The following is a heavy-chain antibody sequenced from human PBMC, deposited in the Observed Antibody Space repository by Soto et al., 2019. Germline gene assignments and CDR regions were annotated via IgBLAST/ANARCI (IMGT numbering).Heavy chain of an antibody. CDR1: GFSLTTSGVA. CDR2: LYWDDDK. CDR3: AHTLTSFDY. J-gene: IGHJ4*02. Sequence: QITLKESGPTLVKPTQTLTLTCTFSGFSLTTSGVAVGWIRQPPGKALEWPALLYWDDDKRYSPSLKSRLTITKDTSKNQVVLTLTNMDPVDTATYYCAHTLTSFDYWGQGTLVTVSS. V-gene: IGHV2-5*02.